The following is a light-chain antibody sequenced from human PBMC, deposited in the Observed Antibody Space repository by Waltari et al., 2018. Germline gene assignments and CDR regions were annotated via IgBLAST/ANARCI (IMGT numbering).Light chain of an antibody. J-gene: IGLJ2*01. CDR3: QSYDISLSGSL. Sequence: QSVLTQPPSVSGAPGQRVTISCTGSSSNIGGGYDVQWYQQLPGTAPKLLIYNNNNRPSGVPDRFSVSKSGTSASLAITVLQAEDEADYYCQSYDISLSGSLFGGGTKLTVL. V-gene: IGLV1-40*01. CDR2: NNN. CDR1: SSNIGGGYD.